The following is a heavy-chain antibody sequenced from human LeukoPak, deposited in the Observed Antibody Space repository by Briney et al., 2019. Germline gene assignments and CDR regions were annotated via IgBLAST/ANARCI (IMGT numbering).Heavy chain of an antibody. D-gene: IGHD6-19*01. CDR2: ISWNSGSI. J-gene: IGHJ4*02. V-gene: IGHV3-9*01. CDR1: GFTFDDYA. CDR3: AKGLKGLKFDY. Sequence: PGRSLRLSCAASGFTFDDYAMHWVRQPPGKGLEWVSGISWNSGSIGYADSVKGRFTISRDNAKNSLYLQMNSLRAEDTDLYYCAKGLKGLKFDYWGQGTLVTVSS.